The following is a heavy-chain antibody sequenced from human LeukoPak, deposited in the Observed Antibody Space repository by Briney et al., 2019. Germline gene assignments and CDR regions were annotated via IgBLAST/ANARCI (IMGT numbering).Heavy chain of an antibody. V-gene: IGHV4-31*03. D-gene: IGHD3-9*01. J-gene: IGHJ4*02. CDR1: GGSISSGGYY. CDR2: IYYSGST. Sequence: SQTLSLTCTVSGGSISSGGYYWRWLRQHPGKGLEWIGYIYYSGSTYYNPSLKSRVTISVDTSKNQFSLKLSSVTAADTAVYYCARGSPTIFSDYWGQGTLVTVSS. CDR3: ARGSPTIFSDY.